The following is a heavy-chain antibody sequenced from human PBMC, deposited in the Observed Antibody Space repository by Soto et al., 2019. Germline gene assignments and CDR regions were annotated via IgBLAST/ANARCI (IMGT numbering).Heavy chain of an antibody. V-gene: IGHV4-34*01. D-gene: IGHD3-10*01. J-gene: IGHJ6*03. CDR3: ARGALTYYYGSGSYYNVYYYYMDV. CDR2: INHSGST. Sequence: SSETLSLTCAVYGGSFSGYYWSWIRQPPGKGLEWIGEINHSGSTNYNPSLKSRVTISVDTSKNQFSLKLSSVTAADTAVYYCARGALTYYYGSGSYYNVYYYYMDVWGKGTTVTVSS. CDR1: GGSFSGYY.